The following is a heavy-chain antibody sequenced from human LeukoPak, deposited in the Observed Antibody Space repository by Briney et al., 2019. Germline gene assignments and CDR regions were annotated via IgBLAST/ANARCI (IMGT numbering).Heavy chain of an antibody. CDR3: ARDPVAARLRAMAWFDP. Sequence: ASVKVSYTPSGYTFTTHGITWVRQAPGQGLEGMGWISTYNGNTNNAQKLQGRVTITTDPSTSTAYMELRSLRSDDTAVYYCARDPVAARLRAMAWFDPWGQGTLVTVSS. CDR2: ISTYNGNT. D-gene: IGHD6-6*01. CDR1: GYTFTTHG. V-gene: IGHV1-18*01. J-gene: IGHJ5*02.